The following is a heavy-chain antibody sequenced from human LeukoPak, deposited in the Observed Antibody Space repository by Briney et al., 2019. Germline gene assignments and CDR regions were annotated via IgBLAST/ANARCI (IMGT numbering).Heavy chain of an antibody. CDR1: GGSISSGGYY. CDR3: ARTTYWYFDL. Sequence: SETLSLTCTVSGGSISSGGYYWSWIRQPPGKGLEWIGYIYHSGSTYYNPSLKSRVTISVDRSKNQFSLKLSSVTAADTAVYYCARTTYWYFDLWGRGTLVTVSS. V-gene: IGHV4-30-2*01. D-gene: IGHD1-1*01. CDR2: IYHSGST. J-gene: IGHJ2*01.